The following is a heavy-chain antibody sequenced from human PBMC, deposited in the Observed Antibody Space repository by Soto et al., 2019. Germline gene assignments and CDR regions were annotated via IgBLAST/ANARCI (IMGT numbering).Heavy chain of an antibody. D-gene: IGHD3-22*01. CDR2: IIPIFGTA. CDR3: ARAAHDSSLPDAFDI. Sequence: PVKVSCKASGGTFSSYAISWVRQAPGQGLEWMGGIIPIFGTANYAQKFQGRVTITADESTSTAYMELSSLRSEDTAVYYCARAAHDSSLPDAFDIWGQGTMVTVSS. CDR1: GGTFSSYA. J-gene: IGHJ3*02. V-gene: IGHV1-69*13.